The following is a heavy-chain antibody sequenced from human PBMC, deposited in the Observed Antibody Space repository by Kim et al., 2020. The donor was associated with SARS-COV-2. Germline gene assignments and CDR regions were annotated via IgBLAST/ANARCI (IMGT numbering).Heavy chain of an antibody. CDR2: IYPGDSDT. D-gene: IGHD6-13*01. V-gene: IGHV5-51*01. J-gene: IGHJ4*02. Sequence: GESLKISCKGSGYSFTSYWIGWVRQMPGKGLEWMGIIYPGDSDTRYSPSFQGQVTISADKSISTAYLQWSSLKASDTAMYYCARRRVVQQLAPVWEFDYWGQGTLVTVSS. CDR3: ARRRVVQQLAPVWEFDY. CDR1: GYSFTSYW.